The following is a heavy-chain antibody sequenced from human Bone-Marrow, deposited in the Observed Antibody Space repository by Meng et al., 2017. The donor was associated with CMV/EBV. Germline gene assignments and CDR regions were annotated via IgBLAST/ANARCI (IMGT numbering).Heavy chain of an antibody. V-gene: IGHV3-30-3*01. CDR1: GFTFSSYA. J-gene: IGHJ3*02. CDR2: ISYDGSNK. D-gene: IGHD1-1*01. CDR3: ARVPNWNRDAFDI. Sequence: GGSLRLSCAASGFTFSSYAMHWVRQAPGKGLEWVAVISYDGSNKYYADSVKGRFTISRDNSKNTLYPQMNSLRAEDTAVYYCARVPNWNRDAFDIWGQGTMVTVSS.